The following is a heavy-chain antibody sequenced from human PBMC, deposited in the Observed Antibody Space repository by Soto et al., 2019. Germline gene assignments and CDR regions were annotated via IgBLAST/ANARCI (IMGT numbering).Heavy chain of an antibody. D-gene: IGHD2-15*01. CDR1: GGSFSGYY. J-gene: IGHJ4*02. Sequence: QVQLQQWGAGLLKPSETLSLTCAVYGGSFSGYYWSWIRQPPGKGLEWIGEINHSGSTNYNPSLKSRVTISVDTSKNQFSLKLSSVTAADTAVYYCATMGSPYCSGGSCYYYWGQGTLVTVSS. CDR2: INHSGST. V-gene: IGHV4-34*01. CDR3: ATMGSPYCSGGSCYYY.